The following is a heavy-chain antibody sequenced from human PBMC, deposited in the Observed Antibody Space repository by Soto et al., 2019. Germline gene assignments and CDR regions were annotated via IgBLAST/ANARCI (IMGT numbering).Heavy chain of an antibody. CDR3: ARDRGSGTEMGYYYGMDV. Sequence: ASVKVSCKASGYTFTGYYMHWVRQAPGQGLEWMGWINPNSGGTNYAQKFQGWVNMTRDTSISTAYMELSRLRSDDTAVYYCARDRGSGTEMGYYYGMDVWGQGTTVTVSS. V-gene: IGHV1-2*04. J-gene: IGHJ6*02. D-gene: IGHD3-10*01. CDR1: GYTFTGYY. CDR2: INPNSGGT.